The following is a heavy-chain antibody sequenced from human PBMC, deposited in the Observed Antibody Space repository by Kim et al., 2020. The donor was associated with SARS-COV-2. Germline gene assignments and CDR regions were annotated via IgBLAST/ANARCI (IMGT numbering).Heavy chain of an antibody. V-gene: IGHV1-46*01. CDR3: ARLKLVGVYYYYGMDV. Sequence: ASVKVSCKASGYTFTSYYMHWVRQAPGQGLEWMGIINPSGGSTSYAQKFQGRVTMTRDTSTSTVYMELSSLRSEDTAVYYCARLKLVGVYYYYGMDVWGQGTTVAVSS. CDR1: GYTFTSYY. D-gene: IGHD6-6*01. J-gene: IGHJ6*02. CDR2: INPSGGST.